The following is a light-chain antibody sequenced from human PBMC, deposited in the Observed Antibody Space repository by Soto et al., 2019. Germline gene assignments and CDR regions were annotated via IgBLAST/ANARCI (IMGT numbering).Light chain of an antibody. CDR1: SSNIGAGYD. Sequence: QSVLTQPPSASGAPGQRVTISCTGSSSNIGAGYDVHWYQQLPGTAPKLLLYINNNRPSGVPHRFSGCKSATSASLAITGLQAEDEADYYCQSYDSSLSGYVVFGGGTKLTVL. V-gene: IGLV1-40*01. J-gene: IGLJ2*01. CDR3: QSYDSSLSGYVV. CDR2: INN.